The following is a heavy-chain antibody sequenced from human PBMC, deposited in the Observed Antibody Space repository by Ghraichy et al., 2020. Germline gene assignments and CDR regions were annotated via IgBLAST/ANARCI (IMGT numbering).Heavy chain of an antibody. CDR2: INHSGST. CDR3: ARGTGTPNYGMDV. J-gene: IGHJ6*02. CDR1: GGSFSDYY. D-gene: IGHD1-7*01. Sequence: GSLSLTCAVYGGSFSDYYWSWIRQPPGKGLEWIGEINHSGSTNCNPSLKSRVTISVDTSKNQFSLKLSSVTAADTAVYFCARGTGTPNYGMDVWGQGTTVTVSS. V-gene: IGHV4-34*01.